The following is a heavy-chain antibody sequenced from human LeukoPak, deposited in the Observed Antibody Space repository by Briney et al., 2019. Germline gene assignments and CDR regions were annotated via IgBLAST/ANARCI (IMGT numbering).Heavy chain of an antibody. Sequence: ASVKVSCKASGYTFTSYYMHWVRQAPGQGLEWMGIINPSGGSTSYAQEFQGRVTMIRDTSTSTVYMELTSLRSEDTAVYFCGRAFWSGSPFDYWGQGTLVTVSS. CDR2: INPSGGST. D-gene: IGHD3-3*01. CDR3: GRAFWSGSPFDY. J-gene: IGHJ4*02. CDR1: GYTFTSYY. V-gene: IGHV1-46*03.